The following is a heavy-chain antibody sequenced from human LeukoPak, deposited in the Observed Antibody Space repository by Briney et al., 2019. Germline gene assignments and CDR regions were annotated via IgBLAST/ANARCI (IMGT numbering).Heavy chain of an antibody. CDR1: GGSFSGYY. CDR2: INHSGST. J-gene: IGHJ4*02. V-gene: IGHV4-34*01. D-gene: IGHD3-22*01. CDR3: ARWDYYDAPTDY. Sequence: SETLSLTCAVYGGSFSGYYWSWIRQPPGKGLEWIGEINHSGSTNYNPSLKSRVTISVDTSKNQFSLKLSSVTAADTAVYYCARWDYYDAPTDYWGQGTLVTVSS.